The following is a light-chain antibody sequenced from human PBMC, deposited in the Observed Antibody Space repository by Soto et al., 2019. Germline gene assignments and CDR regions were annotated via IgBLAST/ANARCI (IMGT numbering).Light chain of an antibody. CDR2: DAS. Sequence: DIQMTQSPSTLSASVGDRVTITCRASQSISSWLAWYQQKPGKAPKLLIYDASSLESGVPSRFSGSGSGTEFTLAHSSLQPDDFATYYCQQYNSYAASVGQGTKLEIK. J-gene: IGKJ2*03. CDR1: QSISSW. V-gene: IGKV1-5*01. CDR3: QQYNSYAAS.